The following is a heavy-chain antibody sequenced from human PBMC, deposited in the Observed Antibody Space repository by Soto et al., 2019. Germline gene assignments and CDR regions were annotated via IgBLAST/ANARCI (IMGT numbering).Heavy chain of an antibody. D-gene: IGHD5-18*01. V-gene: IGHV1-24*01. CDR3: ATDAIHRDRETYYFDY. CDR1: GYTLTELS. CDR2: FDPEDGET. Sequence: GASVKVSCKVSGYTLTELSMHWVRQAPGKGLDWMGGFDPEDGETIYAQKFQGRVTMTEDTSTDTAYMELSSLRSEDTAVYYCATDAIHRDRETYYFDYWGQGTLVTVSS. J-gene: IGHJ4*02.